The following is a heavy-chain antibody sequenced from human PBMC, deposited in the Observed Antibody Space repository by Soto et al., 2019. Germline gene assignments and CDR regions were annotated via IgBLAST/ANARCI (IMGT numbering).Heavy chain of an antibody. J-gene: IGHJ4*02. Sequence: ASVKVSCKASGGTFSSYAISWVRQAPGQGLEWMGGIIPIFGTANYAQKFQGRVTITADESTSTAYMELSSLRSEDTAVYYCARGDSYGPDYFDYWGQGTLVIVSS. CDR3: ARGDSYGPDYFDY. CDR2: IIPIFGTA. V-gene: IGHV1-69*13. D-gene: IGHD5-18*01. CDR1: GGTFSSYA.